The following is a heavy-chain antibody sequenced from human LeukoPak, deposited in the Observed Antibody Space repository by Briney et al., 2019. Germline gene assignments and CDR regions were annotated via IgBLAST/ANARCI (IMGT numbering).Heavy chain of an antibody. D-gene: IGHD2-15*01. V-gene: IGHV1-46*01. CDR1: GYTFTSYY. Sequence: ASVKVSCKASGYTFTSYYMHWVRQAPGQGLEWMGIIDPSGGSTRYPQKFQGRVTMTGDTSTSTVYMELSSLRFEDTAVYYCARGSTYCSSVSCPMINCDYWGRGTLVTVSS. CDR2: IDPSGGST. J-gene: IGHJ4*02. CDR3: ARGSTYCSSVSCPMINCDY.